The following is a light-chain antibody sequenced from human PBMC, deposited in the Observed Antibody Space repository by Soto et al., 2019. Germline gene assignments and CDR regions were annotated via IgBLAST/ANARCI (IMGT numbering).Light chain of an antibody. Sequence: IVMTQSPATLSVSPGERATLSCRASQSVSDNLAWYQQKPGQAPRLLLYGASTRATGIPARFSGSGSGTEFTLTISSLQSEDSAVYYCQQYNNWRPWTFGQGTKVEIK. CDR3: QQYNNWRPWT. CDR2: GAS. V-gene: IGKV3-15*01. J-gene: IGKJ1*01. CDR1: QSVSDN.